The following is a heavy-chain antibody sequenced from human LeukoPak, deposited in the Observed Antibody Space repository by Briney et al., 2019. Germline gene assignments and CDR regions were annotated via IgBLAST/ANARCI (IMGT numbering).Heavy chain of an antibody. Sequence: SETLSLTCAVYGGSFSGYYWSWIRQPPGKGLEWIGYIYYSGSTNYNPSLKSRVTISVDTSKNQFSLKLSSVTAADTAVYYCASPRSYYDSSGYYISWGQGTLVTVSS. V-gene: IGHV4-59*01. CDR3: ASPRSYYDSSGYYIS. J-gene: IGHJ5*02. D-gene: IGHD3-22*01. CDR1: GGSFSGYY. CDR2: IYYSGST.